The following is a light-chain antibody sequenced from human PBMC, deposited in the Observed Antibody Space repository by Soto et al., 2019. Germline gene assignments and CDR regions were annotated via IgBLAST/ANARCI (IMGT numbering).Light chain of an antibody. J-gene: IGKJ1*01. Sequence: DIQMTQSPSTLSASVGDRVTITCRASQSVSIWLAWYQQKPGKAPKLLIYKASSLESGVPSRFSGSGSGTEFSLTISSLQPDDFATYYCQQYNNYSTFGQGTKVEIK. V-gene: IGKV1-5*03. CDR2: KAS. CDR3: QQYNNYST. CDR1: QSVSIW.